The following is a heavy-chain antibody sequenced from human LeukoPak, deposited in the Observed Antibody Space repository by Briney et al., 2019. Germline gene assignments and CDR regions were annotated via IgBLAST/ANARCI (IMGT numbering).Heavy chain of an antibody. CDR1: GYTFTAYY. Sequence: GASVKVSCKASGYTFTAYYMHWVRQAPGQGLEWMGVIDPSGGSTSYALRFQDRVTMTSDTSTSTVYMELSSLRSEDTAVYYCARGGGDSDSNGVLMGWFDPWGQGTLVTVSS. CDR3: ARGGGDSDSNGVLMGWFDP. J-gene: IGHJ5*02. V-gene: IGHV1-46*01. D-gene: IGHD3-22*01. CDR2: IDPSGGST.